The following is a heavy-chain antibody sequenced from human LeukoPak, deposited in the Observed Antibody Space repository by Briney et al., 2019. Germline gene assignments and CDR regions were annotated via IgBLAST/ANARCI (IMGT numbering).Heavy chain of an antibody. Sequence: SGGSLRLSCVASGFTFSSYEMNWVRQAPGKGLEWASHISSSGSPRYYADSVKGRFTISRDDAKNSLYLQMNSLGAEDTAVYYCARENTEDAFDIWGQGTMVTVSS. D-gene: IGHD1/OR15-1a*01. J-gene: IGHJ3*02. CDR1: GFTFSSYE. CDR2: ISSSGSPR. V-gene: IGHV3-48*03. CDR3: ARENTEDAFDI.